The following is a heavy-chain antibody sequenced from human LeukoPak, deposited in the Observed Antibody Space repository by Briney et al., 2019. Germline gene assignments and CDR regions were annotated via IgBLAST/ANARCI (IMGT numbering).Heavy chain of an antibody. D-gene: IGHD6-13*01. CDR2: IWYDGSNK. J-gene: IGHJ3*02. CDR3: ARDRSGYSDAFDI. V-gene: IGHV3-33*01. Sequence: GGSLSLSCAASGFTFSSYGMHWVRQAPGKGLEWVAVIWYDGSNKYYADSVKGRFTISRDNSKNTLYLQMNSLRAEDTAVYYCARDRSGYSDAFDIWGQGTMVTVSS. CDR1: GFTFSSYG.